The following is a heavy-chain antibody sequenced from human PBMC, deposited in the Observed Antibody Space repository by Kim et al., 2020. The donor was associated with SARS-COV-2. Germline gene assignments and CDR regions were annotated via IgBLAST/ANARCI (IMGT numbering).Heavy chain of an antibody. Sequence: GGSLRLSCAASGFTFSSYWTSWVRQAPGKGLEWVANIKQDGSEKYYVDSVKGRFTISRDNAKNSLYLQMNSLRAEDTAVYYCARVALWFGELLFYYFDYWGQGTLVTVSS. V-gene: IGHV3-7*04. CDR2: IKQDGSEK. J-gene: IGHJ4*02. D-gene: IGHD3-10*01. CDR1: GFTFSSYW. CDR3: ARVALWFGELLFYYFDY.